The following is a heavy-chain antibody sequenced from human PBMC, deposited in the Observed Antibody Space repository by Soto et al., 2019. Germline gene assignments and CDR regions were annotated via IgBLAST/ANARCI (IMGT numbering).Heavy chain of an antibody. CDR1: GFTFSAYA. V-gene: IGHV3-23*01. D-gene: IGHD3-10*01. J-gene: IGHJ6*04. CDR3: PVSIYYYGWDG. CDR2: TSSRGDST. Sequence: EVQLLESGGGLVQPGGSLRLSCAASGFTFSAYAMIWVRQAPGKGLELVSTTSSRGDSTYYADSVKGRFTISRDNSKNTVYLQMNILRAEDKARYHCPVSIYYYGWDGWGKGTTVTVSS.